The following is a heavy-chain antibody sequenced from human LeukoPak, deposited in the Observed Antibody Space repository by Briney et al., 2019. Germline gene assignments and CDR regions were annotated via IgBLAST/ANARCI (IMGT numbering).Heavy chain of an antibody. CDR1: GFTFSSYG. CDR2: IRYDGSNK. D-gene: IGHD5-18*01. Sequence: PGGSLRLSCAASGFTFSSYGMHWVRQAPGKGLEWVAFIRYDGSNKYYADSVKGRFTISRDNSKNTLYLQMNSLRAEDTAVYYCAREIQLHQAVDYWGQGTLVTVSS. CDR3: AREIQLHQAVDY. J-gene: IGHJ4*02. V-gene: IGHV3-30*02.